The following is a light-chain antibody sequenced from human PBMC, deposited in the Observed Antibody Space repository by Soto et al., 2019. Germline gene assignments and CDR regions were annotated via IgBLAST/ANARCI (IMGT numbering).Light chain of an antibody. CDR3: LQDYNYPFT. Sequence: AIQLTQSPSSLSASVGDRVTITCRASQGISSYLAWYQQKPGKAPNLLIYAASTLQSGVPSRFSGSGSGTDFTLTISSLQPEDFAAYYCLQDYNYPFTFGQGTKVDI. CDR2: AAS. V-gene: IGKV1-6*01. J-gene: IGKJ2*01. CDR1: QGISSY.